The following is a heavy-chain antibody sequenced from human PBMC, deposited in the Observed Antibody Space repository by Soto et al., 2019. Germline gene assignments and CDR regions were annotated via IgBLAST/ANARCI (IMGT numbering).Heavy chain of an antibody. CDR1: GFTVSSNY. CDR2: TYPGGTT. CDR3: TRELRTSGSRDAVDI. D-gene: IGHD1-26*01. J-gene: IGHJ3*02. V-gene: IGHV3-66*01. Sequence: EVQLVESGGGLVQPGGSLRLSCAASGFTVSSNYMIWVRQAPGRGLEWVSCTYPGGTTHYADSVKGRFTISRDNSKNTMDLQMNSLRADDTAMYYGTRELRTSGSRDAVDIWGQGTVVTVSS.